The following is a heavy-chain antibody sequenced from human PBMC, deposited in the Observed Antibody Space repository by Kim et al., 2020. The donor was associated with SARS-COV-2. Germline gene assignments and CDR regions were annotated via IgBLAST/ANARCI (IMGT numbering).Heavy chain of an antibody. CDR1: RFTFSDYY. V-gene: IGHV3-11*01. J-gene: IGHJ4*02. D-gene: IGHD3-10*01. CDR2: ISGSGSSI. Sequence: GGSLRLSCAASRFTFSDYYMSWIRQAPGRGLEWVSSISGSGSSIFYTDSVKGRFTISRDNAKNSLYLQVDSLRAEDTAVYYCARGVNTMDNWGQGTLVTVSS. CDR3: ARGVNTMDN.